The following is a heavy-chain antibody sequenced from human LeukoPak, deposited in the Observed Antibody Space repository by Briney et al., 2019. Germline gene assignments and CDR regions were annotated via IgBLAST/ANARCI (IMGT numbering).Heavy chain of an antibody. Sequence: SVKVSCKASGGTFSSYAISWVRQAPGQGLEWMGRIIPIFGTANYAQKLQGRGTITTDESTSTAYMELSSLRSEDTAVYYCARAPIVIEVTSWFDPWGQGTLVTVSS. D-gene: IGHD1-26*01. J-gene: IGHJ5*02. CDR2: IIPIFGTA. V-gene: IGHV1-69*05. CDR3: ARAPIVIEVTSWFDP. CDR1: GGTFSSYA.